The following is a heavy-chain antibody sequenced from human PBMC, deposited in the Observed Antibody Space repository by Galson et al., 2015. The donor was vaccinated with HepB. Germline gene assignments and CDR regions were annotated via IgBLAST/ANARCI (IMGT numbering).Heavy chain of an antibody. D-gene: IGHD3-22*01. J-gene: IGHJ4*02. CDR2: ISYDGSIK. CDR1: GFTFSSYT. Sequence: LRLSCAASGFTFSSYTMHWVRQAPGRGLEWVAVISYDGSIKSYADSVKGRFTISRDNSKNTLYLQMNSLRPEDTAVYYCAAGDNSDRSGYYYYFDYWGQGTLVTVSS. CDR3: AAGDNSDRSGYYYYFDY. V-gene: IGHV3-30*04.